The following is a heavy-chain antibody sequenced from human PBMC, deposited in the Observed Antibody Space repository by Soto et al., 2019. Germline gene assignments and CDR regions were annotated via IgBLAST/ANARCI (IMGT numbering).Heavy chain of an antibody. CDR2: SRNRGKSFTT. V-gene: IGHV3-72*01. D-gene: IGHD2-21*01. CDR3: ARASTPDSTGYDY. CDR1: GFTLSDHY. Sequence: EVQLVESGGGLVQPGGSLRLSCAASGFTLSDHYLDWVRQAPGKGLEWVGRSRNRGKSFTTAYAASVRGRFTFARDDSTNSLYLQTNSLKTDDTAVYFCARASTPDSTGYDYWGPGTVVTVSS. J-gene: IGHJ4*02.